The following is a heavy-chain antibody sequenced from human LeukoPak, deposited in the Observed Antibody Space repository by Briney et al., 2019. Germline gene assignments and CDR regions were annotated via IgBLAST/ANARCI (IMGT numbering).Heavy chain of an antibody. Sequence: PGGSLRLSCTASGFTFSSYSMNWVRQAPGKGLEWVSYISSSSSTIYYADSVKGRFTISRDNAKNSLYLQMSSLRDKDTAVYYCARANGMDVWGQGTTVTVSS. CDR3: ARANGMDV. CDR2: ISSSSSTI. J-gene: IGHJ6*02. V-gene: IGHV3-48*02. CDR1: GFTFSSYS.